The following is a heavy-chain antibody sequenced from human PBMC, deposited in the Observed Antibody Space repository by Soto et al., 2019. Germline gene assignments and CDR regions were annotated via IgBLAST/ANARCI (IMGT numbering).Heavy chain of an antibody. CDR2: IYYSGST. CDR1: GGSISSYY. J-gene: IGHJ4*02. V-gene: IGHV4-59*01. D-gene: IGHD3-9*01. CDR3: ARDGGGDILTGYYNYYFDY. Sequence: PSETLSLTCTVSGGSISSYYWSWIRQPPGKGLEWIGYIYYSGSTNYNPSLKSRVTISVDTSKNQFSLKLSSVTAADTAVYYCARDGGGDILTGYYNYYFDYWGQGTLVTVS.